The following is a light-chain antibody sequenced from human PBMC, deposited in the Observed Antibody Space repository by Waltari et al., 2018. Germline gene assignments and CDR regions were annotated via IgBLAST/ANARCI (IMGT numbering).Light chain of an antibody. Sequence: DIQITQSPSSLSASIGDRVIITCRASQSLNNYLNLYQLVPGKAPKLLIYGASSVHSGVPSRFSGSGSGTDFTLTISGPQPQDFATYSCQQGYGNPMTFGGGTRVDIK. CDR1: QSLNNY. J-gene: IGKJ4*01. CDR2: GAS. V-gene: IGKV1-39*01. CDR3: QQGYGNPMT.